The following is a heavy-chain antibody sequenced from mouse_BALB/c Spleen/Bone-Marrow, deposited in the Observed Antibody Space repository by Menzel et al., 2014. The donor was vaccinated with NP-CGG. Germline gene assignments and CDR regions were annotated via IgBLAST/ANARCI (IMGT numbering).Heavy chain of an antibody. Sequence: QVQLKQSGAELVRPGSSVKISCKSSGYAFSTYWINWVKQRPGQGLEWIGQIYPGDGDTDFNGKFKGKATLTADRSSITAYMEFSSLTSEDSAVYFCARGGISVDYWGQGTTLTVSS. CDR1: GYAFSTYW. J-gene: IGHJ2*01. V-gene: IGHV1-80*01. CDR3: ARGGISVDY. CDR2: IYPGDGDT.